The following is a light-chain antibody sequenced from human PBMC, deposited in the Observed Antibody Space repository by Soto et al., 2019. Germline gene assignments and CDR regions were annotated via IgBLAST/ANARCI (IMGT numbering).Light chain of an antibody. V-gene: IGLV2-14*01. J-gene: IGLJ1*01. CDR1: RSDVGGYNF. CDR3: SSYRSSSTGV. Sequence: QSALTQPASVSGSPGQSITISCTGTRSDVGGYNFVSWYQQYPGKAPKLMIYDVSNRPSGVSNRFSGSKSGNTASLTISGLQADDEADYYCSSYRSSSTGVFGTGTKLTVL. CDR2: DVS.